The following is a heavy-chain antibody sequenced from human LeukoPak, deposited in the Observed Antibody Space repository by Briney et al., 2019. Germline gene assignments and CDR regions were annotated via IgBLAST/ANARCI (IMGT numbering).Heavy chain of an antibody. D-gene: IGHD5-18*01. V-gene: IGHV3-7*01. Sequence: GGSLRLSCAASGFTFSSYWMSWVRQAPGKGLEWVANIKQDGSEKYYVDPVKGRFTISRDNAKNSLYLQMNSLRAEDTAVYYCARVGYSYGQYYYYYMDVWGKGTTVTVSS. CDR2: IKQDGSEK. J-gene: IGHJ6*03. CDR3: ARVGYSYGQYYYYYMDV. CDR1: GFTFSSYW.